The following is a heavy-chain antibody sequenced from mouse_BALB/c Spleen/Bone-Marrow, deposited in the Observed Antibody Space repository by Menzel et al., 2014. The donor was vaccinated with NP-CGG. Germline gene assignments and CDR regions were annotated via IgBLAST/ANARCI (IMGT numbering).Heavy chain of an antibody. V-gene: IGHV1-80*01. CDR2: IYTGDGDT. CDR1: GYTFSNYW. J-gene: IGHJ4*01. D-gene: IGHD6-2*01. Sequence: QVHLQQPGVELGSPGCSVKTSCKPSGYTFSNYWFNGMTQSHGQGLEWIGQIYTGDGDTNFIGKFTGKSTLTAAKPSSTAFMLFSWVSSGASGVYFGACRDDFSYAVDYWGQGTSLTVST. CDR3: ACRDDFSYAVDY.